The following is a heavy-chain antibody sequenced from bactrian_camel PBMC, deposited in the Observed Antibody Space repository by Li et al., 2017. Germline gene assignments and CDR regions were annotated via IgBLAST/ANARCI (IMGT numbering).Heavy chain of an antibody. CDR2: IAPATGTT. J-gene: IGHJ6*01. CDR3: AADLGPCQVRGRNLVPRPTTFGY. CDR1: GSGCISGTAC. V-gene: IGHV3S54*01. D-gene: IGHD1*01. Sequence: HVQLVESGGGSVLAGGSLTLSCAASGSGCISGTACMGWFRQVPGKEREGVAAIAPATGTTFYSDSVKGRFTIGRVNAENTLYLQMNSLKPEDTAMYYCAADLGPCQVRGRNLVPRPTTFGYWGQGTQVTVS.